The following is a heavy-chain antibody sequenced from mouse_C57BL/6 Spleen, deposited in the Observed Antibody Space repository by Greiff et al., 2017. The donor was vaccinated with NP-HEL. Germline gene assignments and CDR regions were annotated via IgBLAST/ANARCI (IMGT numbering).Heavy chain of an antibody. CDR1: GFTFSDYG. CDR2: ISSGSSTI. V-gene: IGHV5-17*01. J-gene: IGHJ2*01. Sequence: EVHLVESGGGLVKPGGSLKLSCAASGFTFSDYGMHWVRQAPEKGLEWVAYISSGSSTIYYADTVKGRFTISRDNAKNTLFLQMTSLRSEDTAMYYCARGHYGSSSYYFDYWGQGTTLTVSS. D-gene: IGHD1-1*01. CDR3: ARGHYGSSSYYFDY.